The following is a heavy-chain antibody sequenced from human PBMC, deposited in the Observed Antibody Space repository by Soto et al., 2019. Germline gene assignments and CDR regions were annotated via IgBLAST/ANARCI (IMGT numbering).Heavy chain of an antibody. V-gene: IGHV3-33*01. Sequence: QVQLVESGGGVVQPGRSLRLSCAAPGSIFRGYGMHWVRQAPGKGLEWVASIRFDGSNINYADAVMGRFTISRDNSKNMLYLEMSSLRVEDTAVYYCARDGIGSAAFWGYLDYWGQGTLVTVSS. CDR3: ARDGIGSAAFWGYLDY. CDR1: GSIFRGYG. CDR2: IRFDGSNI. J-gene: IGHJ4*02. D-gene: IGHD2-15*01.